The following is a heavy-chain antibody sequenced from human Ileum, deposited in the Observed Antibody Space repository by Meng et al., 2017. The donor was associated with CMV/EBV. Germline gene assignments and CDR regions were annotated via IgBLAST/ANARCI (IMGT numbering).Heavy chain of an antibody. Sequence: GESLKISCAASGFTFSSHSMNWIRQAPEKGLEWASSISSSSTYIFYADSVKGRFTISRDNAKNSLYLQVNGLTAEDTAVYYCARGLVGATSDYWGQGTLVTVSS. V-gene: IGHV3-21*01. CDR3: ARGLVGATSDY. J-gene: IGHJ4*02. D-gene: IGHD1-26*01. CDR2: ISSSSTYI. CDR1: GFTFSSHS.